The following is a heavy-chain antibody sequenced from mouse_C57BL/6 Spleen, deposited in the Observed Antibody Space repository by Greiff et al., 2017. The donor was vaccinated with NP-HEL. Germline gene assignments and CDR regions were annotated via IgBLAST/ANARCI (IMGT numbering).Heavy chain of an antibody. CDR3: AREYYSNYDAMDY. Sequence: QVQLQQPGAELVMPGASVKLSCKASGYTFTSYWMHWVKQRPGQGLEWIGEIDPSDSYTNYNQKFKGKSTLTVDKSSSTAYMQLSSLTSEDSAVYYCAREYYSNYDAMDYWGQGTSVTVSS. CDR2: IDPSDSYT. V-gene: IGHV1-69*01. J-gene: IGHJ4*01. D-gene: IGHD2-5*01. CDR1: GYTFTSYW.